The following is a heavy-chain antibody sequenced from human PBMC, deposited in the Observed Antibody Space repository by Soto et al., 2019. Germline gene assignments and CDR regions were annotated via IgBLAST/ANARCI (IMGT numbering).Heavy chain of an antibody. CDR1: GFTFSSYW. CDR2: INSDGSST. D-gene: IGHD3-9*01. CDR3: ASLPYCILTGYPPWFDP. J-gene: IGHJ5*02. Sequence: GGSLRLSCAASGFTFSSYWMHWVRQAPGKGLVWVSRINSDGSSTSYADSVKGRFTISRDNAKNTLYLQMNSLRAEDTAVYYCASLPYCILTGYPPWFDPSGQGILVTVSS. V-gene: IGHV3-74*01.